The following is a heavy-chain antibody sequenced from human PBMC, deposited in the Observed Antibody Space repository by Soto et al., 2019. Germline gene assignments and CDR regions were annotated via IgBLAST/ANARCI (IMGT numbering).Heavy chain of an antibody. V-gene: IGHV1-18*01. CDR1: GYTFTRYG. D-gene: IGHD2-8*01. J-gene: IGHJ6*02. CDR3: AKNGQPPYYYDGLDV. CDR2: ISGYNGDT. Sequence: QGHLVQSEAEVKKSGASVKVCCKASGYTFTRYGISWVRQAPGQGLEWMGWISGYNGDTNYAQKFQGRVSMTIDTSTTTAYMELRSLTSDDTAVYYCAKNGQPPYYYDGLDVWGQGTKVTVSS.